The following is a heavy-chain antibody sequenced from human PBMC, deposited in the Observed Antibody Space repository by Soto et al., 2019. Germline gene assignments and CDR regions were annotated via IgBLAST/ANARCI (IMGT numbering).Heavy chain of an antibody. D-gene: IGHD1-1*01. CDR1: GYIFSRYG. Sequence: QVQLVQSGPAVRKPGASVKVSCKASGYIFSRYGISWVRPAPGQGLEWMAWISGYNGNTKFGERVQGRVNVTTDTSTSTAYMELRSLRSDDTDVYYCAREAAAERNYYGLDVWGQGTTVIVSS. V-gene: IGHV1-18*04. J-gene: IGHJ6*02. CDR2: ISGYNGNT. CDR3: AREAAAERNYYGLDV.